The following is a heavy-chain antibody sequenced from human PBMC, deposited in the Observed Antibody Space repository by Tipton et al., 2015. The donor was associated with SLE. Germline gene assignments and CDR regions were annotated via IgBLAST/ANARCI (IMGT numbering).Heavy chain of an antibody. CDR1: GHSISGSQYY. CDR2: IFSSGYV. Sequence: GLVKPSETLSLICSVSGHSISGSQYYWAWIRQPPGQGLEWIGTIFSSGYVFHNPSFQSRVTISVDASKDQFSLRLTSLTAADTAIYYCAGDYGGPDCFHPWGLGTLVTVSS. CDR3: AGDYGGPDCFHP. J-gene: IGHJ5*02. D-gene: IGHD4-23*01. V-gene: IGHV4-39*07.